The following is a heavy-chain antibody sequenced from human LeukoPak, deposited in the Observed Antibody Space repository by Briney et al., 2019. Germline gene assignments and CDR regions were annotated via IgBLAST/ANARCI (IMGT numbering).Heavy chain of an antibody. D-gene: IGHD2-8*01. CDR1: GGSISSYY. V-gene: IGHV4-59*08. CDR3: AGHHPRNNVDC. CDR2: ISDIGSI. Sequence: SETLSLTCTVSGGSISSYYRSWIRPPPGKGLEWIAYISDIGSINYNPSLKSRVSISLDTSNTQFPLKLSSVAAADTAVYCCAGHHPRNNVDCWGQGTLVTVSS. J-gene: IGHJ4*02.